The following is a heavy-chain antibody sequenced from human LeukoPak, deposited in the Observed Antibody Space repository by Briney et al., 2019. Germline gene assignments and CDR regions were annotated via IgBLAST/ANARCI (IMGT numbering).Heavy chain of an antibody. V-gene: IGHV3-43D*03. J-gene: IGHJ4*02. CDR3: AKDSSGYPGSG. Sequence: GGSLRLSCAASGFTFDDYAMHWVRQAPGKGLEWVSLISWDGGSTYYADSVKGRFTVSRDNSKNSLYLQMNSLRAEDTALYYCAKDSSGYPGSGWGQGTLVTVSS. CDR1: GFTFDDYA. CDR2: ISWDGGST. D-gene: IGHD3-22*01.